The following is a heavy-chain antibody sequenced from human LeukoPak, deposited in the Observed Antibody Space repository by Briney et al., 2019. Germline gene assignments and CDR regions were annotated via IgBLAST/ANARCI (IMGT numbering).Heavy chain of an antibody. V-gene: IGHV5-51*01. J-gene: IGHJ4*02. CDR2: IYPGDSAT. CDR1: GYSFTNYW. Sequence: GESLKISCKGSGYSFTNYWIGWVRQMPGKGLELMGVIYPGDSATRYSPSFQGQVAISVDKSISTAYLQWSSLKASDTAMYYCARRYSGSYGNFDYWGQGTLVTVSS. CDR3: ARRYSGSYGNFDY. D-gene: IGHD1-26*01.